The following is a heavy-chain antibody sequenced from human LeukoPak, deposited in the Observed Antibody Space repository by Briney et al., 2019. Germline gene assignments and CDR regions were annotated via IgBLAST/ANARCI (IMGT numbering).Heavy chain of an antibody. D-gene: IGHD3-9*01. Sequence: GGSLRLSCAASGFTFSSYSMSWVRQAPGKGLEWVSAISGSGGSTYYADSVKGRFTISRDNSKNTLYLQMNSLRAEDTAVYYCAKEEIRAVTGYYFDYWGQGTLVTVSS. CDR2: ISGSGGST. J-gene: IGHJ4*02. V-gene: IGHV3-23*01. CDR3: AKEEIRAVTGYYFDY. CDR1: GFTFSSYS.